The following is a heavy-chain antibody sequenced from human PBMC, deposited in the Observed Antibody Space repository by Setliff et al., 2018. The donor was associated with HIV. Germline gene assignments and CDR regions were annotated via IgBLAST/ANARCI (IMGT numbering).Heavy chain of an antibody. CDR1: GYSISSNEW. D-gene: IGHD2-2*01. J-gene: IGHJ3*02. CDR2: ISNSGKT. V-gene: IGHV4-28*01. CDR3: AKTVPHSTAQDAFDI. Sequence: SETLSLTCAVSGYSISSNEWWGWIRQPPGKGLAWIGYISNSGKTHYNPSLNRRVTLSADTSKNQLSLKLSSVTAVDTAVYYCAKTVPHSTAQDAFDIWGQGTMVTVSS.